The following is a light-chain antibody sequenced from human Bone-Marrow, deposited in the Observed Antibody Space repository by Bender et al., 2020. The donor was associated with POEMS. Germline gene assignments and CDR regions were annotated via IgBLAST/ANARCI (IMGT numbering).Light chain of an antibody. V-gene: IGLV1-44*01. J-gene: IGLJ3*02. CDR3: AVWDDSLNGWV. CDR1: SSNIGAHA. Sequence: QSVLTQPPSASGTPGQRVTISCSGGSSNIGAHAVNWYQHLPGTAPKLLIYSSHRRPSEVPDRFSGSGSGTSASLAISGLQSEDEADYDCAVWDDSLNGWVFGGGTKLTVL. CDR2: SSH.